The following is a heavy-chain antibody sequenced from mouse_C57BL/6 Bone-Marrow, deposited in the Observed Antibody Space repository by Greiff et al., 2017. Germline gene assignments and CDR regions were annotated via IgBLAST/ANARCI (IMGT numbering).Heavy chain of an antibody. CDR2: INPSSGYT. CDR3: ARESFYYGYWYFDV. D-gene: IGHD1-1*01. J-gene: IGHJ1*03. Sequence: VQLQQSGAELAKPGASVKLSCKASGYTFTSYWMHWVKQRPGQGLEWIGYINPSSGYTKYNQKFKDKATLTADKSSRTAYMQLISLTYEGSAVYYCARESFYYGYWYFDVWGTGTTVTVSS. V-gene: IGHV1-7*01. CDR1: GYTFTSYW.